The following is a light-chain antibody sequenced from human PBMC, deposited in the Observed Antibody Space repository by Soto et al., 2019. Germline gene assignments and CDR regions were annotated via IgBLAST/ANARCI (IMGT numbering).Light chain of an antibody. CDR3: VSYTSSTTYV. CDR2: DVA. Sequence: QSALTQPASVSDSPGQSITISCTGTSSDVGGSNFVSWYQQHPGKPPKLIIYDVANRPSGVSNRFSGSKSGSTASLIISRLQTEDEADYYCVSYTSSTTYVFGTGNKLTVL. J-gene: IGLJ1*01. V-gene: IGLV2-14*03. CDR1: SSDVGGSNF.